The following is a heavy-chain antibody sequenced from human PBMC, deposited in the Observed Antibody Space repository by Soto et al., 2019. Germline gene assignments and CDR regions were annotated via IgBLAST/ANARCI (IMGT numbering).Heavy chain of an antibody. CDR1: GFTFNNYA. CDR3: AKGRGCSGRLTPRVDF. Sequence: EVQLLESGGGLVQPGGSLRLSCAASGFTFNNYAMTWVRQAPGKGLEWVSAISGGGDTTSYADSVKGRFTVSRDGSKITLYVQMSSLRAEDTALYYCAKGRGCSGRLTPRVDFWGQGTLVTVSS. V-gene: IGHV3-23*01. J-gene: IGHJ4*02. CDR2: ISGGGDTT. D-gene: IGHD3-10*02.